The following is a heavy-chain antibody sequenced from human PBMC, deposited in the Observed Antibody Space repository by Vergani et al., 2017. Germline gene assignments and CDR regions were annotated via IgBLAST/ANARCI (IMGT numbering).Heavy chain of an antibody. CDR2: IYYSGST. J-gene: IGHJ6*02. CDR3: ARDYYDSSGYYYYYYGMDV. D-gene: IGHD3-22*01. V-gene: IGHV4-61*08. CDR1: GGSISSGGYY. Sequence: QVQLQESGPGLVKPSQTLSLTCTVSGGSISSGGYYWSWIRQHPGKGLEWIGYIYYSGSTNYNPSLKSRVTISVDTSKNQFSLKLSSVTAADTAVYYCARDYYDSSGYYYYYYGMDVWGQGTTVTVSS.